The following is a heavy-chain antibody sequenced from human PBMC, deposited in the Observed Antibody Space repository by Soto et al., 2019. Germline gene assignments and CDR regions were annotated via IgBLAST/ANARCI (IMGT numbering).Heavy chain of an antibody. CDR3: ARFRSVPGYYYYGMDV. J-gene: IGHJ6*02. D-gene: IGHD1-1*01. CDR2: IYYSGST. V-gene: IGHV4-59*01. Sequence: PSETLSLTCTASGGSISSYYWSLIRQPPGKGLECIGYIYYSGSTNYNPSLKSRVTISGDTSKNQFSLKLRSVTSPDTAVYYCARFRSVPGYYYYGMDVWGQGTTVTVSS. CDR1: GGSISSYY.